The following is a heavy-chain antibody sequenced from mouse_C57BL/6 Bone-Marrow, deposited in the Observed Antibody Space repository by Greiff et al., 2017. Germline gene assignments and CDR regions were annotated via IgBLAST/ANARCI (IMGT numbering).Heavy chain of an antibody. J-gene: IGHJ4*01. D-gene: IGHD2-5*01. CDR2: IYPSDSET. Sequence: QVQLQQPGAELVRPGSSVKLSCKASGYTFTSYWMDWVKQRPGQGLEWIGNIYPSDSETHYNQKFKDKATLNVDKSSSTAYMQRSSLTSEDSAVYYCAREDYYSNYYAMDYWGQGTSVTVSS. CDR1: GYTFTSYW. V-gene: IGHV1-61*01. CDR3: AREDYYSNYYAMDY.